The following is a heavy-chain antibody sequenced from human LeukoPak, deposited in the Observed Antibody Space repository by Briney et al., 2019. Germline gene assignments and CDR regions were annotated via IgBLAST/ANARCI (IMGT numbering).Heavy chain of an antibody. J-gene: IGHJ2*01. CDR3: ARAFRARYFDL. CDR2: ICYSGNT. D-gene: IGHD2/OR15-2a*01. V-gene: IGHV4-39*02. CDR1: GGSITTNSYY. Sequence: SETLSLTCTVSGGSITTNSYYWGWIRQPPGKGLEWIGIICYSGNTYYNPSLKGRVTISVDTSQNHLSLKLSSVTAADTAVYYCARAFRARYFDLWGRGTLVTVSS.